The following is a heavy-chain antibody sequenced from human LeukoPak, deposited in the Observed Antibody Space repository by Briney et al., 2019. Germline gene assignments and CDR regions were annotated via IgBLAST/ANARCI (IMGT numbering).Heavy chain of an antibody. V-gene: IGHV3-30*18. CDR2: ISYDGSNK. CDR1: GFTFSSYG. D-gene: IGHD2-2*01. J-gene: IGHJ6*02. CDR3: AKDYCSSTSCYYYYYYGMDV. Sequence: GGSLRLSCAASGFTFSSYGMHWVRQAPGKGLEWVAVISYDGSNKYYADSVKGRFTISRGNSKNTLYLQMNSLRAEDTAVYYCAKDYCSSTSCYYYYYYGMDVWGQGTTVTVSS.